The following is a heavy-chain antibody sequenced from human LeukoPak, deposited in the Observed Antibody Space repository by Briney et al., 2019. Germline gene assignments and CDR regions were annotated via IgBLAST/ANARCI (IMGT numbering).Heavy chain of an antibody. V-gene: IGHV1-46*01. CDR3: ARRGSGYSGYDPVVNWFDP. Sequence: GASVKVSCKASGYTFTSYYMHWVRQAPGQGLEWMGIINPSGGSTSYAQKFQGRVTMTRDMSTSTVYMELSSLRSEDTAVYYCARRGSGYSGYDPVVNWFDPWGQGTLVTVSS. D-gene: IGHD5-12*01. CDR2: INPSGGST. CDR1: GYTFTSYY. J-gene: IGHJ5*02.